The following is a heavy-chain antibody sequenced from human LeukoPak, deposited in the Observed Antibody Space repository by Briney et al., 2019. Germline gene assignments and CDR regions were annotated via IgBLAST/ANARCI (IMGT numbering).Heavy chain of an antibody. Sequence: RRSLRLSCVASGFAFRNYGMHWVRQAPGKGLEWVAVISYDGINTHYADSVKGRFTISKDNSKNTLYLQLNTLRPEDTAVYYCANDDARGFGEPSPYDYWGQGTRVIVSS. CDR3: ANDDARGFGEPSPYDY. CDR2: ISYDGINT. V-gene: IGHV3-30*18. J-gene: IGHJ4*02. D-gene: IGHD3-10*01. CDR1: GFAFRNYG.